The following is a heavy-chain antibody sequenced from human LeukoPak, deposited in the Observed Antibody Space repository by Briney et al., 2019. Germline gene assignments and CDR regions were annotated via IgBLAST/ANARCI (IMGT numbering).Heavy chain of an antibody. Sequence: SETLSLTCTVSGGSISSSSYYWGWIRQPPGKGLEWIGSIYYSGSTYYNPSLKSRVTISVDTSKNQFSLKLSSVTAADTVVYYCARTPRNCDGGDCPTPYYFDYWGQGTLVTVSS. D-gene: IGHD2-21*02. CDR1: GGSISSSSYY. V-gene: IGHV4-39*07. CDR2: IYYSGST. CDR3: ARTPRNCDGGDCPTPYYFDY. J-gene: IGHJ4*02.